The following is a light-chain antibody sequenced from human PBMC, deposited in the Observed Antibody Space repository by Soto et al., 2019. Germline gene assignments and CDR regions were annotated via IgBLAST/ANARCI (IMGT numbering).Light chain of an antibody. Sequence: QSVLTQPPSVSGAPGQRVTISCTGSSSNIGAGYDVHWYLHLPGTAPKLLIFGNSHRPSGVPDRFSASKSGTSASLAITGLQAEDEADYYCQSYDSSLSAVVFGGGTKLTVL. V-gene: IGLV1-40*01. CDR3: QSYDSSLSAVV. CDR2: GNS. J-gene: IGLJ2*01. CDR1: SSNIGAGYD.